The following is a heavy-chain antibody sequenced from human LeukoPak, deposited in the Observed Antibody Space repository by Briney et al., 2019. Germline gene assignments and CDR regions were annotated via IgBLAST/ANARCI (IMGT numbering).Heavy chain of an antibody. CDR1: GFTFSTYA. CDR2: ISGSGGST. Sequence: GGSLRLSCAASGFTFSTYAMNWVRQAPGKGLEWVSAISGSGGSTYYADSVKGRFTISRDNSKNMLYMKMNSLRVEDTAVYYCAKSGRYCSGSSCYQEASLDYWGQGTLVTVSS. D-gene: IGHD2-15*01. CDR3: AKSGRYCSGSSCYQEASLDY. J-gene: IGHJ4*02. V-gene: IGHV3-23*01.